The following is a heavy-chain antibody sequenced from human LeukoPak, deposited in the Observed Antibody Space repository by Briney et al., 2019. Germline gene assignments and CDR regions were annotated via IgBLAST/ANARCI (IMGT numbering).Heavy chain of an antibody. D-gene: IGHD6-25*01. V-gene: IGHV4-34*01. J-gene: IGHJ6*02. CDR1: GGSFSGYY. CDR3: ARGYSSGLYYYYYGMDV. Sequence: ETLSLTCAVYGGSFSGYYWSWIRQPPGKGLEWIGEINHSGSTNYNPSLKSRVTISVDTSKNQFSLKLSSVTAADTAVYYCARGYSSGLYYYYYGMDVWGQGTTVTVSS. CDR2: INHSGST.